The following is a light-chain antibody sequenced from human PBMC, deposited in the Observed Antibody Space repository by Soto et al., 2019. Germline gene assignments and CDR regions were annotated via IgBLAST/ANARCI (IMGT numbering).Light chain of an antibody. CDR1: SSNIGSNT. V-gene: IGLV1-44*01. CDR3: AAWDDSLNGSHVV. Sequence: QSVLTQPPSASGTPGQRVTISCSGSSSNIGSNTVNWYQQPPGTAPKLLIYSNNQRPSGVPDRFSGSTSGTSASLAIRGLQAEEEADYYCAAWDDSLNGSHVVFGGGTKVTVL. J-gene: IGLJ2*01. CDR2: SNN.